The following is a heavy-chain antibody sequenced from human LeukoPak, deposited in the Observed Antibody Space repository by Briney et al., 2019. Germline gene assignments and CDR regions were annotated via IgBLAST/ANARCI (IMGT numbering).Heavy chain of an antibody. CDR2: MNPNSGNT. CDR3: ARFRHGDGMDV. V-gene: IGHV1-8*01. J-gene: IGHJ6*02. Sequence: ASVKVSCKASVYTFTSYEINWVGQATGQRVEGVGWMNPNSGNTSYTQKFQGGVTMTRNTSISTAYMELSSLRSENTAVYYCARFRHGDGMDVWGQGTTVTVSS. CDR1: VYTFTSYE.